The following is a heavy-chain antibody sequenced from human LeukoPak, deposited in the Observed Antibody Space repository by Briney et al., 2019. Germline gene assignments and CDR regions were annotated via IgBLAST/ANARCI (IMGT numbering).Heavy chain of an antibody. CDR1: GYSFTSYW. J-gene: IGHJ1*01. Sequence: TGESLRISCKGSGYSFTSYWISWVRQMPGKGLEWMGRIDPSDSYTNYSPSFQGHVTISADKSISTAYLQWSSLKASDTAMYYCGRYSSGWYEVEHWGQGTLVTVSS. V-gene: IGHV5-10-1*01. D-gene: IGHD6-19*01. CDR3: GRYSSGWYEVEH. CDR2: IDPSDSYT.